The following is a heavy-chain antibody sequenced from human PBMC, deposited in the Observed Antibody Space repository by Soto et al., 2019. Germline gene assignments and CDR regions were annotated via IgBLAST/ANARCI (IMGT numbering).Heavy chain of an antibody. V-gene: IGHV4-31*03. D-gene: IGHD3-3*01. CDR2: IYYSGST. CDR3: AASYYDFWSGYSYFDY. CDR1: GGSISSSSYY. J-gene: IGHJ4*02. Sequence: SETLSLTCTVSGGSISSSSYYWGWIRQPPGKGLEWIGYIYYSGSTYYNPSLKSRVTISVDTSKNQFSLKLSSVTAADTAVYYCAASYYDFWSGYSYFDYWGQGTLVTVSS.